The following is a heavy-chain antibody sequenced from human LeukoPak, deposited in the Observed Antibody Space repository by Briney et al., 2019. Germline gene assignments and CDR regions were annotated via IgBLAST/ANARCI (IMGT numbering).Heavy chain of an antibody. J-gene: IGHJ4*02. V-gene: IGHV3-21*01. D-gene: IGHD6-19*01. CDR3: ARRSAVAGSFDY. CDR1: GFTFGSYS. Sequence: PGGSLRLSCAASGFTFGSYSMNWVRQAPGKGLEWVSSISSSSSYIYYADSVKGRFTISRDNAKNSLYLQMNSLRAEDTAVYYCARRSAVAGSFDYWGQGTLVTVSS. CDR2: ISSSSSYI.